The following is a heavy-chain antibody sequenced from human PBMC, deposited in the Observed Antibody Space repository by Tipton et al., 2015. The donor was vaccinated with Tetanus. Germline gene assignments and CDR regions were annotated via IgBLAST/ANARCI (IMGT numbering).Heavy chain of an antibody. Sequence: SLRLSCAASGFSFRDFGMNWVRQAPGKGLEWISYISYSSTSIYYADSVKGRFVVSRDNAKNSLYLQMNSLRPEDTAVYYCARDGFYYGSGSYYRAFWGQGTLVTVSP. CDR1: GFSFRDFG. D-gene: IGHD3-10*01. J-gene: IGHJ4*02. CDR3: ARDGFYYGSGSYYRAF. CDR2: ISYSSTSI. V-gene: IGHV3-48*01.